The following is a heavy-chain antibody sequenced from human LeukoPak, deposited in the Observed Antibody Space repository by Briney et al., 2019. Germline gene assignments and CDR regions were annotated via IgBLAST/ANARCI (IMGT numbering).Heavy chain of an antibody. Sequence: PSETLSLTCAVYGGSFSGYYWSWIRQPPGKGLEWIGEINHSGSTNYNPSLKSRATISVDTSKNQFSLKLSSVTAADTAVYYCARGLTAAENWGQGTLVTVSS. J-gene: IGHJ4*02. D-gene: IGHD6-13*01. CDR1: GGSFSGYY. V-gene: IGHV4-34*01. CDR2: INHSGST. CDR3: ARGLTAAEN.